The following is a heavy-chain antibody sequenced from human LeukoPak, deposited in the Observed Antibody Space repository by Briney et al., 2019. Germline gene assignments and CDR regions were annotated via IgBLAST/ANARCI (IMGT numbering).Heavy chain of an antibody. CDR1: GGSISSSSYY. J-gene: IGHJ4*02. D-gene: IGHD3-9*01. CDR2: IYYSGST. CDR3: ARHSGQYDILTGYRGYYFDY. V-gene: IGHV4-39*01. Sequence: SETLSLTCTVSGGSISSSSYYWGWIRQPPGKGLEWIGSIYYSGSTYYNPSLKSRVTISVDTSKNQFSLKLSSVTAVDTAVYYCARHSGQYDILTGYRGYYFDYWGQGTLVTVSS.